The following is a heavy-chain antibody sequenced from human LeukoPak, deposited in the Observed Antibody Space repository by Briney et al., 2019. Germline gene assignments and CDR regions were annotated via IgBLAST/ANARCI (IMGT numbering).Heavy chain of an antibody. CDR1: GGSTINYF. CDR2: IYSSGTT. D-gene: IGHD3-10*01. J-gene: IGHJ4*02. CDR3: ARAEGSGSGAYTLDY. V-gene: IGHV4-4*07. Sequence: SETLSLTCTVSGGSTINYFRSWIRQPAGKGLEWIGHIYSSGTTHYNPSLNNRVTISLDTSKSQFSLHLNSVTAADTAVYYCARAEGSGSGAYTLDYWGQGFLVTVSA.